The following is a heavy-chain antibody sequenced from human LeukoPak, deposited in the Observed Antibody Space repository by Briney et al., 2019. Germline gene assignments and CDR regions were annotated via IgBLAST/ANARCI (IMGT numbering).Heavy chain of an antibody. CDR2: IYYSGST. CDR1: GGSISSGGYY. Sequence: PSETLSLTCTVSGGSISSGGYYWSWIRQHPGKGLEWIGYIYYSGSTYYNPSLKSRVTISVDTSKNQFSLKLSSVTAADTAVYYCSTTEYCSGGSCYSFGAFDIWGQGTMVTVSS. V-gene: IGHV4-31*03. D-gene: IGHD2-15*01. J-gene: IGHJ3*02. CDR3: STTEYCSGGSCYSFGAFDI.